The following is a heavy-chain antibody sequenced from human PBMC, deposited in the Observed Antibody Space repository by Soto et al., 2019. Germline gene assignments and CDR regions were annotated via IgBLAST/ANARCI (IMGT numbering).Heavy chain of an antibody. CDR1: GFTFSSYA. CDR3: AKAGYGSDVLWWFGP. Sequence: PGGALGLSCAASGFTFSSYAMSWVRQAPGRRREWGSGGSSSTDNTYYADSGKGCFTISRDNSKNTLYLQMNSLRAEDTAIYYCAKAGYGSDVLWWFGPWGLGTLVTVSS. D-gene: IGHD5-12*01. J-gene: IGHJ5*02. V-gene: IGHV3-23*01. CDR2: GSSSTDNT.